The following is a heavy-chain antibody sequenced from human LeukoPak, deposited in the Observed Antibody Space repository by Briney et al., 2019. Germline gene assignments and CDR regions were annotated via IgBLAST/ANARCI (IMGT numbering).Heavy chain of an antibody. Sequence: GGSLRLSCAASGFTFSSYAMHWVRQAPGKGLEWVANMRTDGSVPSYVDSVKGRFIISRDNAKNSLYLQMNSLRVEDTAVYYCARDKDFTIDYWGQGTLVTVSS. J-gene: IGHJ4*02. V-gene: IGHV3-7*01. CDR3: ARDKDFTIDY. D-gene: IGHD3-10*01. CDR2: MRTDGSVP. CDR1: GFTFSSYA.